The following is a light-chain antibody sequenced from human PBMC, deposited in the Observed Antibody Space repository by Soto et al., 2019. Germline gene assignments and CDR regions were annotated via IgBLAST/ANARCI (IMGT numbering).Light chain of an antibody. V-gene: IGKV3D-15*01. CDR1: QSVFST. Sequence: EIVMTQSPATLSVSPGERATLACRASQSVFSTVAWYQQKPGQAPRLLIYGASSRATGIPDRFRGSGSGTEITLTISSLPSEDFAVYYCQLHYNWLYTFGQGTKVDIK. J-gene: IGKJ2*01. CDR2: GAS. CDR3: QLHYNWLYT.